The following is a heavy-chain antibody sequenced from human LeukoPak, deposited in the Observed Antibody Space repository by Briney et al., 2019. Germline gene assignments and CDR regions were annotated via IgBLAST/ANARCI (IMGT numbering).Heavy chain of an antibody. D-gene: IGHD4/OR15-4a*01. CDR2: IRSKAYGGTT. V-gene: IGHV3-49*04. J-gene: IGHJ4*02. Sequence: GGSLRLSCTASGFTFGDYAMSWVRQAPGKGLEWVGFIRSKAYGGTTEYAASVKGRFTISRDDTKSSAYLQMNSLKTEDTAVYYCTRGRRLYGGATDYWGQGTLVTVSS. CDR3: TRGRRLYGGATDY. CDR1: GFTFGDYA.